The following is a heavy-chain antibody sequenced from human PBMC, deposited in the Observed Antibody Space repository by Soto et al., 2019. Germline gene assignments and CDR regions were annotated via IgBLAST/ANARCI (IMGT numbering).Heavy chain of an antibody. CDR3: ASGSYYYDSSGYWD. CDR1: GYTFTNYY. Sequence: ASVQVSCKASGYTFTNYYMHWVRQAPGQGLEWMGIIYPSGGSTRNAQKFQGRVTITADESTSTDYMELSSLRSEDTAVYYWASGSYYYDSSGYWDWGQGTLVTVSS. D-gene: IGHD3-22*01. V-gene: IGHV1-46*01. CDR2: IYPSGGST. J-gene: IGHJ4*02.